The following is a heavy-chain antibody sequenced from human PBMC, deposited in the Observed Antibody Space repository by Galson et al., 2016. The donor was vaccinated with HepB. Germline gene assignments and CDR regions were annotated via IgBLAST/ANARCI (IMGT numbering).Heavy chain of an antibody. V-gene: IGHV3-21*01. CDR2: IISSSIYM. D-gene: IGHD1-26*01. CDR3: AKDGRTQYAMDV. CDR1: GFTFRSYN. J-gene: IGHJ6*02. Sequence: SLRLSCAASGFTFRSYNMNWVRQAPGKGLEWVSSIISSSIYMYYADSVKGRFTISRDNAKNSVYLQMNSLRAEDTAVYYCAKDGRTQYAMDVWGQGTTVTVSS.